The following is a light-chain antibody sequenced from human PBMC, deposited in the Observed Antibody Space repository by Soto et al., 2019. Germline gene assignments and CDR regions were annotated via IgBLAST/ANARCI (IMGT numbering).Light chain of an antibody. CDR2: TDY. V-gene: IGLV1-44*01. CDR1: SSNIGTYT. J-gene: IGLJ3*02. CDR3: ASWDDNLNGGV. Sequence: QSVLTQPPSASGTPGQRVTISCSGTSSNIGTYTVNWYQQLPGTAPKLLIDTDYQRPSGVPDRFSGSKSGTSASLAINGLHSEDEADYYCASWDDNLNGGVFGGGTKVTVL.